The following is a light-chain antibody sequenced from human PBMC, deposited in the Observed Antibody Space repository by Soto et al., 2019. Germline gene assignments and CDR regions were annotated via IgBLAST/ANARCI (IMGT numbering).Light chain of an antibody. Sequence: QSALTQPPSASGSPGQSLTISCTGTSSDVGFYNFVSWYQQRPGKAPKLVIYEVTKRPSGVPDRFSGSKSGSTASLTVSGLQAYDEADYYCASYAGTNLFVFGSGTTLTVL. CDR3: ASYAGTNLFV. V-gene: IGLV2-8*01. CDR1: SSDVGFYNF. J-gene: IGLJ1*01. CDR2: EVT.